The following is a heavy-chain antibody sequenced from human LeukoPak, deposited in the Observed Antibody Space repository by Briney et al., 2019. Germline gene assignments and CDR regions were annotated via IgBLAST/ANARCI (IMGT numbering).Heavy chain of an antibody. Sequence: GESLKISCKGSGYRFTNYWIGWVRQMPGKGLEWMGIIHPGDSGTRYSPSFQGQVTMSVDESITTACLQWSSLRASDSAIYYCARGGSYRYGSSDYWGQGTLVTVSS. CDR3: ARGGSYRYGSSDY. J-gene: IGHJ4*02. D-gene: IGHD5-18*01. V-gene: IGHV5-51*01. CDR2: IHPGDSGT. CDR1: GYRFTNYW.